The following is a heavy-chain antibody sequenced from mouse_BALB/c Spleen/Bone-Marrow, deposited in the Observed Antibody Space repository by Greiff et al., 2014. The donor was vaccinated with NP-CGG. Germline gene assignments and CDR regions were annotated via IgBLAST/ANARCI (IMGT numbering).Heavy chain of an antibody. D-gene: IGHD2-4*01. Sequence: LVESGVEFVKPGASVKLSCKASGYTFTSYWMHWVKQRPGQGLEWIGEIDPSDSYTKYNQNFKGKATLTVDKSSSTAYMQRSSLTSEDSAVYDCARTYYDYDWFAYWGQGTLVTVSA. CDR1: GYTFTSYW. J-gene: IGHJ3*01. CDR3: ARTYYDYDWFAY. CDR2: IDPSDSYT. V-gene: IGHV1-69*02.